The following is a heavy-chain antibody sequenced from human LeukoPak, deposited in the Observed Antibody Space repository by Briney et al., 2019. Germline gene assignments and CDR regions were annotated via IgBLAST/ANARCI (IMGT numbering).Heavy chain of an antibody. D-gene: IGHD1-26*01. Sequence: GRSLRLSCAASGFSFDDYAMHWVRQTPGKGLEWVSGISWNSDTIGYADSVKGRFTISRDNAKNSLCLQMNSLRGEDTALYYCAKDISGTYLAALDYWGQGTLVTVSS. CDR1: GFSFDDYA. V-gene: IGHV3-9*01. J-gene: IGHJ4*02. CDR3: AKDISGTYLAALDY. CDR2: ISWNSDTI.